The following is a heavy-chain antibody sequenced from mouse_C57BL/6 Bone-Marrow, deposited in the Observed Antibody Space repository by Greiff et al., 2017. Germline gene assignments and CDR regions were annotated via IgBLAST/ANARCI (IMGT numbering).Heavy chain of an antibody. CDR1: GYSFTDYN. Sequence: EVKLVESGPELVKPGASVKISCKASGYSFTDYNMNWVKQSNGKSLEWIGVINPNYGTTSYNQKFKGKATLTVDQSSSTAYMQLNSLTSEDSAVYYCARSHYYYGSAWFAYWGQGTLVTVSA. CDR2: INPNYGTT. D-gene: IGHD1-1*01. V-gene: IGHV1-39*01. J-gene: IGHJ3*01. CDR3: ARSHYYYGSAWFAY.